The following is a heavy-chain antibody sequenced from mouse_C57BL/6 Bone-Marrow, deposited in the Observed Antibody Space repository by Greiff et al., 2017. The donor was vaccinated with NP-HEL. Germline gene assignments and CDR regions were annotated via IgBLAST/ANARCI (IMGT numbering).Heavy chain of an antibody. J-gene: IGHJ3*01. Sequence: QVQLQQPGAELVKPGASVKMPCKASGYTFTSYWITWVKQRPGQGLEWIGDIYPGSGSTNYNEKFKSKATLTVDTSSSTAYMQLSSLTSEDSAVYYCARGYYGSSYWFAYWGQGTLVTVSA. D-gene: IGHD1-1*01. V-gene: IGHV1-55*01. CDR1: GYTFTSYW. CDR3: ARGYYGSSYWFAY. CDR2: IYPGSGST.